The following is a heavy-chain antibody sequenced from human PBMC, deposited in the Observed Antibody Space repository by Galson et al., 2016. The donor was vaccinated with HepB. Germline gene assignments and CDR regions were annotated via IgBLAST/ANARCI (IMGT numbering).Heavy chain of an antibody. CDR2: IKQDGSEK. D-gene: IGHD3-10*01. CDR1: GFTFNNYA. CDR3: ARHHGSGSYWDYFDY. V-gene: IGHV3-7*03. J-gene: IGHJ4*02. Sequence: SLRLSCAASGFTFNNYAMNWVRQAPGKGLEWVANIKQDGSEKYYVDSVKGRFTISRDNAKNSLYLQMNSLRAEDTAVYYCARHHGSGSYWDYFDYWGQGTLVTVSS.